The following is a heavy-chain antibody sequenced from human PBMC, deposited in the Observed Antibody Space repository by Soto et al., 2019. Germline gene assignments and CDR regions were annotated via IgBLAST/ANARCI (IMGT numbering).Heavy chain of an antibody. CDR3: ARGQGNGSGSYSRY. Sequence: QVHLVQSGAEVKKPGASVTLSCKTSGYIFTNYAMHWVRQAPGQSLEWMGWINAINVHTKYPQRFQGRVTITRDTSASTAYMELSSLRSEDTAVYYCARGQGNGSGSYSRYWGQGTLVTVSS. CDR2: INAINVHT. CDR1: GYIFTNYA. V-gene: IGHV1-3*01. D-gene: IGHD3-10*01. J-gene: IGHJ4*02.